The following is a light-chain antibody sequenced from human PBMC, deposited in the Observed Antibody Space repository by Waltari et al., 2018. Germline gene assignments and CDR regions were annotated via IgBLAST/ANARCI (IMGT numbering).Light chain of an antibody. CDR1: SSDVGGYNY. Sequence: QSALTQPRSVSGSPGQSVTISCTGTSSDVGGYNYVSWYQQHPGKAPKLMIYDVSKRPSGVPDRFSGSKSGNPASLTISGRQAEEEADYYCCSYAGSYTSLYVFGTGTKVTVL. CDR3: CSYAGSYTSLYV. J-gene: IGLJ1*01. V-gene: IGLV2-11*01. CDR2: DVS.